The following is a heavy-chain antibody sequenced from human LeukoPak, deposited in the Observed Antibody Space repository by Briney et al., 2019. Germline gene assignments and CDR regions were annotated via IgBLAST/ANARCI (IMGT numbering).Heavy chain of an antibody. D-gene: IGHD4-11*01. J-gene: IGHJ4*02. CDR2: FKTNYNQV. CDR1: GFTFSDYA. V-gene: IGHV3-23*05. Sequence: PGGSLRLSCVASGFTFSDYAMNWVRQAPGKGLEWVSTFKTNYNQVYYAESVRGRITISTDNSKNTAYLQMNSLRVEDTALYYCARSVPDYTRFDFWGQGALVTVSS. CDR3: ARSVPDYTRFDF.